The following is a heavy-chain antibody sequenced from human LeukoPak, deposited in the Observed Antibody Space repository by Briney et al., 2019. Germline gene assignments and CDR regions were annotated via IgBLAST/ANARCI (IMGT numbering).Heavy chain of an antibody. CDR3: ARVSGGIMTDY. CDR1: GYTFTNYG. Sequence: ASVKVSCKASGYTFTNYGVSWVRQAPGQGLEWMGWISAYNGYTNYAQKFQFRVTMTTDTSTSTAYMELRSLRSDDTAVYYCARVSGGIMTDYWGQGTLVTVSS. J-gene: IGHJ4*02. D-gene: IGHD1-26*01. V-gene: IGHV1-18*01. CDR2: ISAYNGYT.